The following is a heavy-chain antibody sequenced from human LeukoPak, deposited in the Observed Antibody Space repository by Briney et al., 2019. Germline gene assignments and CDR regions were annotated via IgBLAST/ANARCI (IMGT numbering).Heavy chain of an antibody. Sequence: SETLSLTCAVYGGSFSGYHWSWIRQPPGKGLEWIGEINHSGSTNYNPSLKSRVTISVDTSKNQFSLKLSSVTAADTAVYYCARAEYSSSSGLNYYYGMDVWGQGTTVTVSS. CDR2: INHSGST. J-gene: IGHJ6*02. V-gene: IGHV4-34*01. D-gene: IGHD6-6*01. CDR3: ARAEYSSSSGLNYYYGMDV. CDR1: GGSFSGYH.